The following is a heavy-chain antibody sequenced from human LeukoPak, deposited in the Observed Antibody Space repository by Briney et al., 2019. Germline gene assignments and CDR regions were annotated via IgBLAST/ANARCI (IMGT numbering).Heavy chain of an antibody. V-gene: IGHV3-23*01. CDR1: GFTFSSYA. CDR2: ISGSGGST. J-gene: IGHJ4*02. D-gene: IGHD2-15*01. CDR3: AKSGEGYCSGGSCYSAFDY. Sequence: GGSLRLSCAASGFTFSSYAMSWVRQAPGKGLGWVSAISGSGGSTYYADSVKGRFTISRDNSKNTLYLQMNSLRAEDTAVHYCAKSGEGYCSGGSCYSAFDYWGQGTLVTVSS.